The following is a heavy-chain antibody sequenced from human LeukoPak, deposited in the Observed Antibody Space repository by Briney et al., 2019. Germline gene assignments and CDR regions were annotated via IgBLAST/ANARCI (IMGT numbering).Heavy chain of an antibody. CDR2: MRRGSDVK. J-gene: IGHJ3*01. CDR3: AREVGGSRAFDV. V-gene: IGHV3-11*05. D-gene: IGHD6-13*01. CDR1: GFTFSDYY. Sequence: GGSLRLSCAGSGFTFSDYYMAWIRQAPGKGLQRISYMRRGSDVKTYADSVKGRFTISRDNDKNSLYLLMNSLTAEDTAIYYCAREVGGSRAFDVWGQGTMVTVSS.